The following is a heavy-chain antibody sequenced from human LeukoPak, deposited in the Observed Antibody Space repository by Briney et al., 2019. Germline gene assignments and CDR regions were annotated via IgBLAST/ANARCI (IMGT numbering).Heavy chain of an antibody. J-gene: IGHJ4*02. D-gene: IGHD6-19*01. Sequence: SVKVSCKASGGTFGSYAISWVRQAPGQGLEWMGRIIPIFGTANYAQKFQGRVTITTDESTSTAYMELSSLRSEDTAVYYCARDVHSSGWYQFDYWGQGTLVTVSS. CDR3: ARDVHSSGWYQFDY. CDR1: GGTFGSYA. CDR2: IIPIFGTA. V-gene: IGHV1-69*05.